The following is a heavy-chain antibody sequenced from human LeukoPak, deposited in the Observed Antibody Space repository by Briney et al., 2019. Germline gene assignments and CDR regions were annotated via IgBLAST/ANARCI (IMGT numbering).Heavy chain of an antibody. CDR1: GGPFSDYY. Sequence: TSETLSLTCAVYGGPFSDYYWSWIRQPPGKGLEWIGEINHSGSTNYNPSLKSRVTISVDTSKNQFSLKLSSVTAADTAVYYCARRGDFWSGYYPGFVYWGQGTLVTVSS. CDR2: INHSGST. J-gene: IGHJ4*02. D-gene: IGHD3-3*01. CDR3: ARRGDFWSGYYPGFVY. V-gene: IGHV4-34*01.